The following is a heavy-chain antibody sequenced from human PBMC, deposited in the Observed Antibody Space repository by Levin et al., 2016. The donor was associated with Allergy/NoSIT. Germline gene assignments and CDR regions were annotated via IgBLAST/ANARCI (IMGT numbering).Heavy chain of an antibody. CDR2: IYYSGST. CDR1: GGSISSYY. V-gene: IGHV4-59*08. J-gene: IGHJ3*02. Sequence: GSLRLSCTVSGGSISSYYWSWIRQPPGKGLEWIGYIYYSGSTNYNPSLKSRVTISVDTSKNQFSLKLSSVTAADTAVYYCARHDTRLVNAFDIWGQGTMVTVSS. CDR3: ARHDTRLVNAFDI. D-gene: IGHD3-9*01.